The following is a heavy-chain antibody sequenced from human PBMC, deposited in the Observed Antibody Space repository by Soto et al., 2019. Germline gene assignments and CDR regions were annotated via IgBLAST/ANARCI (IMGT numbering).Heavy chain of an antibody. D-gene: IGHD3-3*01. CDR1: GYTITSYG. CDR2: ISAYSGNT. CDR3: ARARPSITIFGVVPYYFDY. J-gene: IGHJ4*02. Sequence: ASVKVSCKASGYTITSYGISWVRQAPGQGLEWMGWISAYSGNTNYAQKLQGRVTMTRNTSTSTAYMELSSLRSEDTAVYYCARARPSITIFGVVPYYFDYWGQGTLVTVSS. V-gene: IGHV1-18*01.